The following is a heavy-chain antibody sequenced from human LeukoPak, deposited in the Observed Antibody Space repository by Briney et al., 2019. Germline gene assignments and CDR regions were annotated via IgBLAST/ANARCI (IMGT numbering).Heavy chain of an antibody. V-gene: IGHV4-39*07. D-gene: IGHD3-10*01. CDR3: ARDCFFGDSYGMDV. Sequence: SETLSLTCTVSGGSISSSSYYWGWIRQPPGKGLEWIGSIYYSGSSYYNPSLKSRVTISVDASKKQFSLKLSSVTAADTAVYYCARDCFFGDSYGMDVWGQGTKVTVSS. CDR1: GGSISSSSYY. J-gene: IGHJ6*02. CDR2: IYYSGSS.